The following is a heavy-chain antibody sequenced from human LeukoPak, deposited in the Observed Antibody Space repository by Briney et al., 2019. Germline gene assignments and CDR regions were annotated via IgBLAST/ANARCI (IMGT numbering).Heavy chain of an antibody. CDR1: GGSFSGYY. J-gene: IGHJ5*02. CDR2: INQSGST. D-gene: IGHD3-22*01. CDR3: ARDSRYDSSGHAP. Sequence: PSETLSLTCVVYGGSFSGYYWIWIRQPPGKGLEWIGEINQSGSTNYNPSLKSRVTISVDTSKSQFSLKLSSVTAADTAIYFCARDSRYDSSGHAPWGQGSLVTVSS. V-gene: IGHV4-34*01.